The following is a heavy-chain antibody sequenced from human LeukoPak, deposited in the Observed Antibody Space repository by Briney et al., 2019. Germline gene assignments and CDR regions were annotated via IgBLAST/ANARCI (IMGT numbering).Heavy chain of an antibody. CDR3: AREGGDNGYYFDY. D-gene: IGHD2-21*01. Sequence: GGSLRLSCVSSGFTFNNYAMNWVRQAPGKGLEWVSSISGSGSITYYADSVKGRFTISRDNSKNTMYLQMNTLRAEDTAVYFCAREGGDNGYYFDYWGQGTLVTVSS. CDR2: ISGSGSIT. CDR1: GFTFNNYA. V-gene: IGHV3-23*01. J-gene: IGHJ4*02.